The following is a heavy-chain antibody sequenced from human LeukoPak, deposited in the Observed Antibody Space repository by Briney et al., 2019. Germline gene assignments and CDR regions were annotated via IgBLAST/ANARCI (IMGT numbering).Heavy chain of an antibody. J-gene: IGHJ3*02. CDR3: ARDLYYYDSSGYYLWGFDI. CDR2: IYTSGST. V-gene: IGHV4-61*02. Sequence: SQTLSLTCTVSGGSISSGSYYWSWLRQPAGTGLEWVGRIYTSGSTNYNPSLKSRVPISVDTSKNQVSLKLSSVTAADTAVYYCARDLYYYDSSGYYLWGFDIWGQGTMVTVSS. D-gene: IGHD3-22*01. CDR1: GGSISSGSYY.